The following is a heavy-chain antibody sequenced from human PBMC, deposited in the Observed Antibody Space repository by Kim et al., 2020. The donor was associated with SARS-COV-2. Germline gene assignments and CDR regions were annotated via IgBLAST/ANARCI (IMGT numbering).Heavy chain of an antibody. CDR2: INHSGST. J-gene: IGHJ3*02. CDR1: GGSFSGYY. V-gene: IGHV4-34*01. CDR3: ARGFGYFDWLNLNRGFDI. D-gene: IGHD3-9*01. Sequence: SETLSLTCAVYGGSFSGYYWSWIRQPPGKGLEWIGEINHSGSTNYNPSLKSRVTISVDTSKNQFSLKLSSVTAADTAVYYCARGFGYFDWLNLNRGFDIWGQGTMVTVSS.